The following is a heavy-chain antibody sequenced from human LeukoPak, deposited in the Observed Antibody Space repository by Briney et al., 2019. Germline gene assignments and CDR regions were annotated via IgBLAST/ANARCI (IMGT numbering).Heavy chain of an antibody. J-gene: IGHJ3*02. Sequence: ASVKVSCKASGYTFTSYYMHWVRQAPGQGLEWMGWMNPNSGNTGYAQKFQGRVTMTRDTSTSTVYMELSSLRSEDTAVYYCARGIVPAAKSLPPDAFDIWGQGTMVTVSS. CDR3: ARGIVPAAKSLPPDAFDI. D-gene: IGHD2-2*01. CDR1: GYTFTSYY. V-gene: IGHV1-46*01. CDR2: MNPNSGNT.